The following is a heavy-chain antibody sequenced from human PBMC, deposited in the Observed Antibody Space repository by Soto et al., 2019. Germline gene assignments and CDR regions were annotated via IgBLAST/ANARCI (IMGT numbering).Heavy chain of an antibody. D-gene: IGHD6-13*01. CDR2: ISGSGDST. CDR3: PKDRVGAAAGPTKFYGMDV. CDR1: GFTFSSYA. V-gene: IGHV3-23*01. Sequence: DVQLLESGGGLVQPGGSLRLSCAASGFTFSSYAMSWVRQAPGKGLEWVSVISGSGDSTYYADSVRGRFTISRDNSKNTLYLQMNSLRAEDTAVYYCPKDRVGAAAGPTKFYGMDVWGQGTTVTVSS. J-gene: IGHJ6*02.